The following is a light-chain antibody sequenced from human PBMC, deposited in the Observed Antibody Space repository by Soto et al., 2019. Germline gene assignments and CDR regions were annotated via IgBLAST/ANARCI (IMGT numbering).Light chain of an antibody. CDR2: DAS. CDR1: QGIRSF. V-gene: IGKV3-11*01. J-gene: IGKJ1*01. CDR3: QQRSNWPPWT. Sequence: LTQSPSFLSASVGDRVTITCRASQGIRSFLAWYQQKPGQAPRLLIYDASNRATGIPARFSGSGSGTDFTLTISSLEPEDFAVYYCQQRSNWPPWTFGQGTKVEIK.